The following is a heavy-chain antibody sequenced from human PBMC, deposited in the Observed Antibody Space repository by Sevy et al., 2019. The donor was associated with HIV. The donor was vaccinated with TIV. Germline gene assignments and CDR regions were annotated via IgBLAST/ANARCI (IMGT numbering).Heavy chain of an antibody. CDR2: VYTSGST. V-gene: IGHV4-61*01. CDR3: ARAPAGYCSGGSCSSASFDI. D-gene: IGHD2-15*01. CDR1: GGSVSSGSDY. J-gene: IGHJ3*02. Sequence: SETLSLTCSVSGGSVSSGSDYWSWIRQPPGKGLEWIGNVYTSGSTKYNPSLKSRVTISVDTSKNEFSLKLTSVTAADTAVYYCARAPAGYCSGGSCSSASFDIWGQGTMVTVSS.